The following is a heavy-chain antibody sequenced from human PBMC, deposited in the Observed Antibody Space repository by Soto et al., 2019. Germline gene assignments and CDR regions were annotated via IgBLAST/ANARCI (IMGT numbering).Heavy chain of an antibody. J-gene: IGHJ4*02. Sequence: SETLSLTCAVYGGSFSGYYWSWIRQPPGRGLEWIGEINHSGSTNYNPSLKSRISMSVDTSKNQFSLILSSVSAADTAVYYCARDAIRGSAAMKTYWGLGTLVTVSS. D-gene: IGHD3-10*01. CDR1: GGSFSGYY. V-gene: IGHV4-34*10. CDR2: INHSGST. CDR3: ARDAIRGSAAMKTY.